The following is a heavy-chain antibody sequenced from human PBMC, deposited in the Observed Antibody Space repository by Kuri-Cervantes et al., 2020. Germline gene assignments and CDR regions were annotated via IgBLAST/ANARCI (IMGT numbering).Heavy chain of an antibody. CDR3: ARDKPDDDYGTTLDY. CDR2: IKSKTDGGTT. V-gene: IGHV3-15*01. CDR1: GFTFSNAW. D-gene: IGHD4/OR15-4a*01. J-gene: IGHJ4*02. Sequence: ETLSLTCAASGFTFSNAWMSWVRQAPGKGLEWVGRIKSKTDGGTTDYAAPVKGRFTISRDDSKNTLYLQMNSLKTEDTAVYYCARDKPDDDYGTTLDYWGQGTLVTVSS.